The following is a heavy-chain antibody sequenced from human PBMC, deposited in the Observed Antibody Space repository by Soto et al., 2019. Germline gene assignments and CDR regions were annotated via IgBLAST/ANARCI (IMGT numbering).Heavy chain of an antibody. CDR3: ASTSRQGGGIQLWNYFDY. CDR2: IIPIFGTA. J-gene: IGHJ4*02. D-gene: IGHD5-18*01. Sequence: QVQLVRSGAEVKKPGSSVKVSCKASGGTFSSYAISWVRQAPGQGLEWMGGIIPIFGTANYAQKFQGRVTITADESTSTAYMELSSLRSEDTAVYYCASTSRQGGGIQLWNYFDYWGQGTLVTVSS. V-gene: IGHV1-69*12. CDR1: GGTFSSYA.